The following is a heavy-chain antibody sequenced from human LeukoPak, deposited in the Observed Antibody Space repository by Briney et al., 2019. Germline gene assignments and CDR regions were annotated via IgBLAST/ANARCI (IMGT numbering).Heavy chain of an antibody. CDR3: ARVEIWYYYDSSGYPFDY. CDR1: GYTFTGYY. V-gene: IGHV1-2*02. Sequence: GASVKVSCKASGYTFTGYYMHWVRQAPGQGLEWMGWINPNSGGTNYAQTFQGRVTMTRDTSISTAYMELSRLRSDDTAVYYCARVEIWYYYDSSGYPFDYWGQGTLVTVSS. D-gene: IGHD3-22*01. J-gene: IGHJ4*02. CDR2: INPNSGGT.